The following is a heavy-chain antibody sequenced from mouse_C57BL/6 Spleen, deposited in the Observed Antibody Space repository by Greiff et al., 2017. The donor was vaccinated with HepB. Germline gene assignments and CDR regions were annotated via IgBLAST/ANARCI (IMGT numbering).Heavy chain of an antibody. J-gene: IGHJ2*01. V-gene: IGHV14-3*01. D-gene: IGHD2-2*01. Sequence: VQLQQSVAELVRPGASVKLSCTASGFNIKNTYMHWVKQRPEQGLEWIGRIDPANGNTKYAPKFQGKATITADTSSNTAYLQLSSLTSEDTAIYDCATGLSMVATGLDYWGQGTTLTVSS. CDR3: ATGLSMVATGLDY. CDR2: IDPANGNT. CDR1: GFNIKNTY.